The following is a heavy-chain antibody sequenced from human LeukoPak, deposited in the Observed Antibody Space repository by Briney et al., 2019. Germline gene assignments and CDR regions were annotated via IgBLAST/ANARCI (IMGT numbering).Heavy chain of an antibody. CDR3: ARGGDRYSKGFDP. V-gene: IGHV4-59*01. CDR1: GASISSYY. D-gene: IGHD1-26*01. CDR2: IYYSGST. Sequence: PSETLALTCTASGASISSYYWSWIRQPPGKGLDWIAYIYYSGSTNYHPSLKSRVTISVDTSKNQFSLMVSSVTAADTAVYYCARGGDRYSKGFDPWGQGTLVTVSS. J-gene: IGHJ5*02.